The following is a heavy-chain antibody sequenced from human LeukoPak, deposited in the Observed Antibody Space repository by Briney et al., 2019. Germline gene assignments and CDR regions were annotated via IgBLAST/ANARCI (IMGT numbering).Heavy chain of an antibody. J-gene: IGHJ4*02. V-gene: IGHV1-2*02. CDR3: ARYDSSGYPLDY. Sequence: ASVKVSCKASGYTFTGYYMHWVRQASGQGLEWMGWINPNSGGTNYAQKFQGRVTMTRDTSISTAYMELSRLRSDDTAVYYCARYDSSGYPLDYWGQGTLVTVSS. CDR1: GYTFTGYY. D-gene: IGHD3-22*01. CDR2: INPNSGGT.